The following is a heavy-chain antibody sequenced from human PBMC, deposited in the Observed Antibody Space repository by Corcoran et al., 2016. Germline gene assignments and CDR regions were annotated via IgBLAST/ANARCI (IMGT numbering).Heavy chain of an antibody. Sequence: QVQLVQSGAEVKKPGASVKVSCKASGYTFTSYDINWVRQATGQGLEWMGWMNPNSGNTGYAQKFQGRVTMTRNTSISTAYMELSSLRSEDTAVYYGARGSDRDGDCYSNYWGQGTLVTVSS. V-gene: IGHV1-8*01. J-gene: IGHJ4*02. CDR1: GYTFTSYD. CDR2: MNPNSGNT. D-gene: IGHD2-21*02. CDR3: ARGSDRDGDCYSNY.